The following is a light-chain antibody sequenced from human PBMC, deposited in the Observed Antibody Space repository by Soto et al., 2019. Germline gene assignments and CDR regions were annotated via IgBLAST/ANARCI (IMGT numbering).Light chain of an antibody. CDR3: QQRSDWPLT. Sequence: EIVMTQSQATLSVSPGDRSTLSCRASQSFRGYLAWYQQKPGQAPRLLIYDASYRVTGLPARFSGSGSVTDFTLTISSLEPEDFAVYYCQQRSDWPLTFGGGTKVDI. V-gene: IGKV3-11*01. CDR1: QSFRGY. J-gene: IGKJ4*01. CDR2: DAS.